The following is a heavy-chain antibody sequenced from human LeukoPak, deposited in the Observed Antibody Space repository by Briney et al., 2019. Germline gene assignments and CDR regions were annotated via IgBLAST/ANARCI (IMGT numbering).Heavy chain of an antibody. CDR2: TYYSGST. CDR3: AREGIVGAALDY. V-gene: IGHV4-59*12. D-gene: IGHD1-26*01. CDR1: GGSINSYY. Sequence: SETLSLTCTLSGGSINSYYWSWIRQPPGKGLEWIGYTYYSGSTYYHPSLKSRVTMSVDTSKNEFSLKLSSVAAADTAVYYCAREGIVGAALDYWGQGTLVTVSS. J-gene: IGHJ4*02.